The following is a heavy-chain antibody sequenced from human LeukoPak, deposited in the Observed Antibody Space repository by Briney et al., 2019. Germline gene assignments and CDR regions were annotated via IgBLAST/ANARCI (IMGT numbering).Heavy chain of an antibody. Sequence: GGSLRLSCAASGFTFSSHAMSWLRQAPGKGLEWVSAISGSGGSTYYADSVKGRFTISRDNSKNTLYLQMNSLRAEDTAEYYCAKGWDAGIGTYWGQGTLVTVSS. V-gene: IGHV3-23*01. D-gene: IGHD1-1*01. CDR1: GFTFSSHA. J-gene: IGHJ4*02. CDR2: ISGSGGST. CDR3: AKGWDAGIGTY.